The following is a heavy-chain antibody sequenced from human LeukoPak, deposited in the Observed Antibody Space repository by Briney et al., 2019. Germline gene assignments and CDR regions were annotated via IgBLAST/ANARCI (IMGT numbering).Heavy chain of an antibody. Sequence: PGGSLRLSCEASAFAFSTSSMNWVRQAPGKGLEWVSSISSSSTYTYYADSVKGRFTISRDNAKNSLYLQMNSLSAEDTAVYYCARDGDGGLGSDYWGQGTLVTV. CDR2: ISSSSTYT. V-gene: IGHV3-21*01. J-gene: IGHJ4*02. D-gene: IGHD4-23*01. CDR1: AFAFSTSS. CDR3: ARDGDGGLGSDY.